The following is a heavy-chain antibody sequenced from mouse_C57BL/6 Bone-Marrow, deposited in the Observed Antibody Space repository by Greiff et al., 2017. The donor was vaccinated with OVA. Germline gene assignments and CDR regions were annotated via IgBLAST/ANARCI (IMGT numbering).Heavy chain of an antibody. D-gene: IGHD1-1*01. CDR3: PVVADAMDY. Sequence: EVMLVESGGGLVKPGGSLKLSCAASGFPFSDYGMHWVRQAPEKGLEWVAYISSGSSTIYYADTVKGRFTISRDNAKNTLFLQMTSLRSEDTAMYYCPVVADAMDYWGQGTSVTVSS. CDR2: ISSGSSTI. V-gene: IGHV5-17*01. J-gene: IGHJ4*01. CDR1: GFPFSDYG.